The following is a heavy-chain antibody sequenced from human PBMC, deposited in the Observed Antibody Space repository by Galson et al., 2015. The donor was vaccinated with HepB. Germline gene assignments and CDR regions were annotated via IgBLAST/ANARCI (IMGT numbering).Heavy chain of an antibody. J-gene: IGHJ5*02. CDR1: GGTFSSYA. CDR3: ARVDYTIFGVVIMWNWFDP. CDR2: IIPILGIA. V-gene: IGHV1-69*04. D-gene: IGHD3-3*01. Sequence: SLKVSCKASGGTFSSYAISWVRQAPGQGLEWMGRIIPILGIANYAQKFQGRVTITADKSTSTAYMELSSLRSEDTAVYYCARVDYTIFGVVIMWNWFDPWGQGTLVTVSS.